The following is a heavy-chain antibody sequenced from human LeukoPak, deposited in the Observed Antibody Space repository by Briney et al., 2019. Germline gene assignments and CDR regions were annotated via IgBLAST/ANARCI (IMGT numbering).Heavy chain of an antibody. Sequence: PGGSLRLSCAASGFTFSSYWMSWVRQGPGKGLEWVANIKQDGSEKYYVDSVKGRFTISRDNAKNSLYLQMNSLRAEDTAVYYCAREVYEVAGTFDYWGQGTLVTVSA. CDR1: GFTFSSYW. J-gene: IGHJ4*02. D-gene: IGHD6-19*01. CDR2: IKQDGSEK. V-gene: IGHV3-7*03. CDR3: AREVYEVAGTFDY.